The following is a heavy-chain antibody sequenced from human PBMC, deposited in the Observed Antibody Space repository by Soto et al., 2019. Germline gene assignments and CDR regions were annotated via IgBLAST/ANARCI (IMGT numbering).Heavy chain of an antibody. J-gene: IGHJ5*02. V-gene: IGHV4-59*01. CDR3: ARSTLNYDFWSGIRP. Sequence: SETLSLTCTVPGGSISSYYWTWIRQPPGKGLEWIGYIHYSGSTNYNPSLKSRVSISVDTPKNQFSLKLSSVTAADTAVYYCARSTLNYDFWSGIRPWGQGTLVTVSS. D-gene: IGHD3-3*01. CDR1: GGSISSYY. CDR2: IHYSGST.